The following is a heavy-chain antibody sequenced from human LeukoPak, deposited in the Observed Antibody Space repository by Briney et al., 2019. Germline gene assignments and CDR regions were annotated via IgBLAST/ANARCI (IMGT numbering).Heavy chain of an antibody. Sequence: PSETLSLTCTVSGGSISSYYWSWIRQPPGKGLEWIGYIYYSGSTNYNPSLKSRVTISVDTSKNQFPLKLSSVTAADTAVYYCARRGSSSWSDFDYWGQGTLVTVSS. V-gene: IGHV4-59*08. D-gene: IGHD6-13*01. CDR2: IYYSGST. CDR1: GGSISSYY. J-gene: IGHJ4*02. CDR3: ARRGSSSWSDFDY.